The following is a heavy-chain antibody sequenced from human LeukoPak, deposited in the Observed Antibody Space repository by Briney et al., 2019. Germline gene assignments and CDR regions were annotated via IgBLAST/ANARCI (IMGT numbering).Heavy chain of an antibody. V-gene: IGHV4-34*01. Sequence: SETLSLTCAVYGGSFSGYYWSWIRQPPGKGLEWIGEINHSGSTNYNPSLKSRVTISVDTSKNQFSLKLSSVTAADTAVYYCARDRESGSYSFDPWGQGTLVTVSS. CDR1: GGSFSGYY. J-gene: IGHJ5*02. CDR2: INHSGST. CDR3: ARDRESGSYSFDP. D-gene: IGHD1-26*01.